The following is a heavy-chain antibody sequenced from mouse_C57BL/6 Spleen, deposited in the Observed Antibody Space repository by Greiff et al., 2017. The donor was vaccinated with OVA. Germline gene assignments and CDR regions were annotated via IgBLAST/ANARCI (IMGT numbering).Heavy chain of an antibody. D-gene: IGHD1-1*02. Sequence: EVKLVESGEGLVKPGGSLKLSCAASGFTFSSYAMSWVRQTPEKRLEWVAYISSGGDYIYYADTVKGRFTISRDNARNTLYLQMSSLKSEDTAMYYCTRDPGYYGDYAMDYWGQGTSVTVSS. V-gene: IGHV5-9-1*02. CDR1: GFTFSSYA. CDR3: TRDPGYYGDYAMDY. J-gene: IGHJ4*01. CDR2: ISSGGDYI.